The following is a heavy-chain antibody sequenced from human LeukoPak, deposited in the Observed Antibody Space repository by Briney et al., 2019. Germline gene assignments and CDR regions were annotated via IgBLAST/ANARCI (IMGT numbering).Heavy chain of an antibody. CDR2: INAGNGNT. Sequence: ASVKVSCKASGYTFTSYAMHWVRQAPGQRLEWMGWINAGNGNTKYSQKFQGRVTITADESTSTAYMELSSLRSEDTAVYYCARARREYSSGWYAGGYNWFDPWGQGTLVTVSS. D-gene: IGHD6-19*01. CDR1: GYTFTSYA. J-gene: IGHJ5*02. CDR3: ARARREYSSGWYAGGYNWFDP. V-gene: IGHV1-3*01.